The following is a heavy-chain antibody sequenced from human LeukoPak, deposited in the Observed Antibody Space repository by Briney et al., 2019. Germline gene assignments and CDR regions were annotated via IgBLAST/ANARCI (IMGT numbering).Heavy chain of an antibody. J-gene: IGHJ5*02. CDR1: GFTFSNYA. D-gene: IGHD6-19*01. CDR3: AKDRHSSGWPNGIVP. Sequence: PGGSLRLSCAASGFTFSNYAMNWVRQAPGKGREWVSPNSGSGDSVYSADSVKGRFTISRDNSKNTLYLQMNSLRADDTAVYYCAKDRHSSGWPNGIVPWGQGTLVTVSS. V-gene: IGHV3-23*01. CDR2: NSGSGDSV.